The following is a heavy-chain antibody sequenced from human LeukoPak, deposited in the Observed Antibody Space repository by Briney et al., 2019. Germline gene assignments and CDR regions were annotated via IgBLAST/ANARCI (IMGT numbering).Heavy chain of an antibody. Sequence: PSETLSLTCTVSGGSISSGGYYWSWIRQPPGKGLEGIGYIYHSGSTYYNPSLKSRVTISVDRSKNQFSLKLSSVTAADTAVYYCAREETYYYGSGSYHFDYWGQGTLVTVSS. D-gene: IGHD3-10*01. V-gene: IGHV4-30-2*01. CDR1: GGSISSGGYY. CDR2: IYHSGST. CDR3: AREETYYYGSGSYHFDY. J-gene: IGHJ4*02.